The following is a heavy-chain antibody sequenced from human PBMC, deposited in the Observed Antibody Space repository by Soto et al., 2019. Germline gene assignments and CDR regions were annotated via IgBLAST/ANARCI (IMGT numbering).Heavy chain of an antibody. CDR1: GFSFAGYA. Sequence: GGSLRLSSAASGFSFAGYAMTWVRQAPGKGLEWVSGISGGGTSTYYGDPLKGRFTISRDNSKNTVYLQMNSLRAEDTALYFCAKAAFWSGYYTHFHCWGQGTLVTVAS. D-gene: IGHD3-3*01. CDR3: AKAAFWSGYYTHFHC. J-gene: IGHJ4*02. CDR2: ISGGGTST. V-gene: IGHV3-23*01.